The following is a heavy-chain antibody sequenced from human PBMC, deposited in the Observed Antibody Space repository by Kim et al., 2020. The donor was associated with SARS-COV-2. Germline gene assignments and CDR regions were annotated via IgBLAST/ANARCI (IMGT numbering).Heavy chain of an antibody. Sequence: GGSLRLSCAASGFTFSSYAMHWVRQAPGKGLEWVAVISYDGSNKYYADSAKGRFTISRDNSKNTLYLQMNSLRAEDTAVYYCARDFVVVVAATFHYYYGMDVWGQGTTVTVSS. V-gene: IGHV3-30-3*01. D-gene: IGHD2-15*01. J-gene: IGHJ6*02. CDR3: ARDFVVVVAATFHYYYGMDV. CDR1: GFTFSSYA. CDR2: ISYDGSNK.